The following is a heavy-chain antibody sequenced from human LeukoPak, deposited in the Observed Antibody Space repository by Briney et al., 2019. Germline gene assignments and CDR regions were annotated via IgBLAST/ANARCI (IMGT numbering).Heavy chain of an antibody. D-gene: IGHD2-2*01. J-gene: IGHJ5*02. CDR1: GYTFTSYG. Sequence: ASVKVSCKASGYTFTSYGINWVRQAPGQGLEWMGWISAYNGNTNYAQKLQGRVTMTTDTSTSTAYMELRSLRSDDTAVYYCAREGYCSSTSCSDNWFDPWGQGTLVTVSS. V-gene: IGHV1-18*01. CDR2: ISAYNGNT. CDR3: AREGYCSSTSCSDNWFDP.